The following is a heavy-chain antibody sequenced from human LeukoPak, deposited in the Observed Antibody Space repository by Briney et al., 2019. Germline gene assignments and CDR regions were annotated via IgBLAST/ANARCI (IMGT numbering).Heavy chain of an antibody. D-gene: IGHD3-10*01. CDR3: ARDQRYYGSGDGMDI. Sequence: GGSLRLSCAASGFTFSSYAMHWVRQAPGKGLEWVAVISYDGSNKYYADSVKGRFTISRDNSKNTLYLQMNSLRAEDTAVYYCARDQRYYGSGDGMDIWGQGTTVTVFS. CDR1: GFTFSSYA. CDR2: ISYDGSNK. V-gene: IGHV3-30*04. J-gene: IGHJ6*02.